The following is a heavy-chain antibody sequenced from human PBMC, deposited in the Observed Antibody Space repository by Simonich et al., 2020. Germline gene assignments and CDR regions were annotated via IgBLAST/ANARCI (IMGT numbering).Heavy chain of an antibody. V-gene: IGHV3-30*07. Sequence: QVQLVESGGGVVQPGRSLRLSCAASGFTFSSYAMHWVRPAPGKGLEWVAVRTYEGSNKDYADSVKGRFTIARDNSKNTRYLQMNSLRAEDTAVYYCAREGLLLDAFDIWGQGTMVTVSS. CDR2: RTYEGSNK. CDR1: GFTFSSYA. CDR3: AREGLLLDAFDI. D-gene: IGHD2-15*01. J-gene: IGHJ3*02.